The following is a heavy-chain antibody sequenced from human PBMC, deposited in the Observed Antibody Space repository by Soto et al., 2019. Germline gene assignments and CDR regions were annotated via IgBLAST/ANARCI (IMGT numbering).Heavy chain of an antibody. CDR1: GGSFSGYY. V-gene: IGHV4-34*01. J-gene: IGHJ6*02. CDR3: ARASYYYGSGSYYSRYYYGMDV. D-gene: IGHD3-10*01. Sequence: SETLSLTCAVYGGSFSGYYWSWIRQPPGKGLEWIGEINHSGSTNYNPSLKSRVTISVDTSKNQFSLKLSSVTAADTAVYCCARASYYYGSGSYYSRYYYGMDVWGQGTTVTVSS. CDR2: INHSGST.